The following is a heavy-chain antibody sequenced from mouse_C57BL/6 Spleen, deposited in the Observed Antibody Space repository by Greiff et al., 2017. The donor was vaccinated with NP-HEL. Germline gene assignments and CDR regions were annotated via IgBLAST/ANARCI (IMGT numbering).Heavy chain of an antibody. J-gene: IGHJ2*01. CDR3: ARSDTTVVGYYFDY. V-gene: IGHV14-3*01. CDR1: GFNIKNTY. CDR2: IDPANGNT. Sequence: VQLQQSVAELVRPGASVKLSCTASGFNIKNTYMHWVKQRPEQGLEWIGRIDPANGNTKYVPKFKGKATITADTSSNTDYLQLSSLTAENTAIYYCARSDTTVVGYYFDYWGQGTTLTVSS. D-gene: IGHD1-1*01.